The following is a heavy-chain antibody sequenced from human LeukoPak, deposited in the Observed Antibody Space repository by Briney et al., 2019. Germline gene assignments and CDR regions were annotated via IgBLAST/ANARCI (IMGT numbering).Heavy chain of an antibody. CDR2: IYHSGST. V-gene: IGHV4-30-2*01. CDR3: ARGVWPWEEHDY. D-gene: IGHD1-26*01. Sequence: SQTLSLTCTVSGGSISSGGYYWSWIRQPPGKGLEWIGYIYHSGSTYYNPSLKSRVTISVDRSKNQFSLKLSSVTAADTAVYYCARGVWPWEEHDYWGQGTLVTVSS. CDR1: GGSISSGGYY. J-gene: IGHJ4*02.